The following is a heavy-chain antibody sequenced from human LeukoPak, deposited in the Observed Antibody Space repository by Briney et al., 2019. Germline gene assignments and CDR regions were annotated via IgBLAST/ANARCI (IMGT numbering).Heavy chain of an antibody. CDR2: ISYDGSNK. D-gene: IGHD3-10*01. Sequence: GGSLRLSCAASGFTFSSYAMSWVRQAPGKGLEWVAVISYDGSNKYYADSVKGRFIISRDNSKNTLYLQMNSLRAEDTAVYYCARDGDYCGSGSYYAPQPYYFDYWGQGTLVTVSS. V-gene: IGHV3-30-3*01. CDR1: GFTFSSYA. J-gene: IGHJ4*02. CDR3: ARDGDYCGSGSYYAPQPYYFDY.